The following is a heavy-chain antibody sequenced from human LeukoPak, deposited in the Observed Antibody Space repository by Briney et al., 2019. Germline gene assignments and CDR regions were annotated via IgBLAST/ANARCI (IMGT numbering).Heavy chain of an antibody. CDR2: ISGSGVTT. CDR3: AKDLFGDWTALHV. V-gene: IGHV3-23*01. D-gene: IGHD3-10*02. Sequence: GGSLRLSCAASGFVFDTYAMNWVRQAPGKGLEWVSLISGSGVTTDYSDSVKGRFTISRDNSKNTLCLQMNTLRADDTAVYWCAKDLFGDWTALHVWGRGTVVTVSS. CDR1: GFVFDTYA. J-gene: IGHJ3*01.